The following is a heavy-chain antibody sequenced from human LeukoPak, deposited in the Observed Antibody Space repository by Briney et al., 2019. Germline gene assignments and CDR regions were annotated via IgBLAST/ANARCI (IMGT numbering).Heavy chain of an antibody. CDR2: IYSGGST. CDR3: ARDRRYYDSSGYYYYYGMDV. D-gene: IGHD3-22*01. CDR1: GFTFSSYA. Sequence: GGSLRLSCAASGFTFSSYAMSWVRQAPGKGLEWVSVIYSGGSTYYADSVKGRFTISRDNSKNTLYLQMNSLRAEDTAVYYCARDRRYYDSSGYYYYYGMDVWGQGTTVTVSS. V-gene: IGHV3-53*01. J-gene: IGHJ6*02.